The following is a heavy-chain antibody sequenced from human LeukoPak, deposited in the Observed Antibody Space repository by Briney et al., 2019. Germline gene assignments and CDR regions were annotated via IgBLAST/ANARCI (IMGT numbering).Heavy chain of an antibody. J-gene: IGHJ6*03. CDR1: GFTFSGSA. D-gene: IGHD2-2*01. Sequence: GGSLKLSCAASGFTFSGSAMHWVRQASGKGLEWVGRIRSKANSYATAYAASVKGRFAISRDDSKNTLYLQMNSLKTEDTAVYYCARAAVPATYYMDVWGKGTTVTVSS. CDR3: ARAAVPATYYMDV. V-gene: IGHV3-73*01. CDR2: IRSKANSYAT.